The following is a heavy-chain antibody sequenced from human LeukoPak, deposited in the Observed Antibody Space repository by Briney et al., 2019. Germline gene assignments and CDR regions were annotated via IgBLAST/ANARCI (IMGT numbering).Heavy chain of an antibody. CDR2: IYTSVST. J-gene: IGHJ5*02. CDR3: ARGILNWFDP. Sequence: SETLSLTCTVSGGSISSYYWSWIRQPAGKGLEWIGRIYTSVSTNYNPSLKSRVTMSEDTSKNQFSPKLSSVTAADTAVYYCARGILNWFDPWGQGTLVTVSS. CDR1: GGSISSYY. V-gene: IGHV4-4*07.